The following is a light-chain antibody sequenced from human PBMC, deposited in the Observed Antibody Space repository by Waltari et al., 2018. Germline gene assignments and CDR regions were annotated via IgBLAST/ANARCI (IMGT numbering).Light chain of an antibody. Sequence: DIRLTQSPSSLSASVGDRLTITCRASQSIRSHLNWYQQQPGRAPKLLMFSASTLKSGVPSRFSGSGSGTDFTLTISSVQPKDFATYFCQQSYSLPYTFGLGTKLEIK. CDR1: QSIRSH. J-gene: IGKJ2*01. CDR3: QQSYSLPYT. CDR2: SAS. V-gene: IGKV1-39*01.